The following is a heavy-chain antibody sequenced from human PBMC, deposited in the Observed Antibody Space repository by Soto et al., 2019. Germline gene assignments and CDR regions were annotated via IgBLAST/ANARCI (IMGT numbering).Heavy chain of an antibody. Sequence: PSETLSLTCTVSGGSISSYYWSWIRQPPGKGLEWIGYIYYSGSTNYNPSLKSRVTISVDTSKNQFSLKLSSVTAADTAVYYCARQGVRIFGVASYAFDIWGQGTMVTVSS. CDR1: GGSISSYY. J-gene: IGHJ3*02. CDR2: IYYSGST. D-gene: IGHD3-3*01. CDR3: ARQGVRIFGVASYAFDI. V-gene: IGHV4-59*08.